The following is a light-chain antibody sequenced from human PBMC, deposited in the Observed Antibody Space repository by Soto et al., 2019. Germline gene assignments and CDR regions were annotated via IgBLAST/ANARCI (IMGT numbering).Light chain of an antibody. V-gene: IGKV3-20*01. Sequence: VVLTQSPDPLSLSPGEGGTLSCRASQSVSSNYLAWYQQKPAQAPRLLIYGGSRRATGIPERFSGGGSGTDFTLTISRLEPEDVAVYFCQCQQFGISPVYTFGQGTKLEIK. CDR1: QSVSSNY. J-gene: IGKJ2*01. CDR2: GGS. CDR3: QQFGISPVYT.